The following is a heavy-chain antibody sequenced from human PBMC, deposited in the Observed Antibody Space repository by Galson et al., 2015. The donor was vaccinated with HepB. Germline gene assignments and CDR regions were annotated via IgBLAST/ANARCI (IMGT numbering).Heavy chain of an antibody. Sequence: SLRLSCAASGFTFSNAWMTWVRQGPGKGPEWVGRIKSKTNGGTADYAAPVKGRFTISRDDSKNMLYLQMDSLRIEDTAVYYCTTHTITALRGTHYWGQGTLVTVSS. V-gene: IGHV3-15*01. CDR3: TTHTITALRGTHY. CDR1: GFTFSNAW. D-gene: IGHD3-10*01. J-gene: IGHJ4*02. CDR2: IKSKTNGGTA.